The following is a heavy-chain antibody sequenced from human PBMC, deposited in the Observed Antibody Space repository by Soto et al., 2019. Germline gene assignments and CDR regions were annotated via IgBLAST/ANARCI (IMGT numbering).Heavy chain of an antibody. V-gene: IGHV1-18*01. Sequence: GASVKVSCKASGYTFTSYGISWVRQAPGQGLEWMGWISAYSGSTNYAQKLQGRVTMTTDTSTSTVYMELRSLRSDDTAVYYCARHPYYYGSSGLRGDAFDIWGQGTMVTVSS. CDR2: ISAYSGST. CDR1: GYTFTSYG. D-gene: IGHD3-22*01. J-gene: IGHJ3*02. CDR3: ARHPYYYGSSGLRGDAFDI.